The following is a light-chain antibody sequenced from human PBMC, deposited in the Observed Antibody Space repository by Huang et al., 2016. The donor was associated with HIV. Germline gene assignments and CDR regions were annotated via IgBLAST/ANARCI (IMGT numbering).Light chain of an antibody. CDR1: QSISTY. V-gene: IGKV1-39*01. Sequence: DIQMTQSPSSLSASVGDRVTITCRANQSISTYLNWYQQKPGRAPKPLIHSASSLQSGGPSRFSGSGSGTDFTLTISSLQPEDFATYFCQQSYTTLGTFGRGTNLEIK. J-gene: IGKJ2*01. CDR2: SAS. CDR3: QQSYTTLGT.